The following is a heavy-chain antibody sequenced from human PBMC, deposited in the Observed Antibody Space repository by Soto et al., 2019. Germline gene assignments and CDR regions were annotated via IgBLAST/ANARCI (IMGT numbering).Heavy chain of an antibody. CDR1: GVSFGPYY. Sequence: PSETLSLTCAVSGVSFGPYYWSWIRQPPGKGLEWIGEINHSGSTNYNPSLKSRVTISVDTSKNQFSLKLSSVTAADTAVYYCARILCIAAAGTPFDYWGQGTLVTVSS. J-gene: IGHJ4*02. CDR3: ARILCIAAAGTPFDY. CDR2: INHSGST. V-gene: IGHV4-34*01. D-gene: IGHD6-13*01.